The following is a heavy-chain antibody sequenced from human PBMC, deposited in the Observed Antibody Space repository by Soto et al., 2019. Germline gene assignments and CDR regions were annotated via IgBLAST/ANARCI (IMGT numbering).Heavy chain of an antibody. Sequence: GESLKISCKGSGYSFSNYWIGWVRQMPGKGLEWMGIIYAGDSETRYSPSFQGQVRISVDKSISTAYLQWNNLKASDTAMYYCAKIGSGSYLYYGMDVWGQGTTVTVSS. CDR1: GYSFSNYW. V-gene: IGHV5-51*01. D-gene: IGHD3-10*01. CDR2: IYAGDSET. J-gene: IGHJ6*02. CDR3: AKIGSGSYLYYGMDV.